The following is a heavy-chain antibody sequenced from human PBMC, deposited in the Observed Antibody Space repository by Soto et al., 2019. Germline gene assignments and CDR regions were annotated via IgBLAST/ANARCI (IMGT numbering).Heavy chain of an antibody. CDR1: CGSISSYD. CDR3: ARHGSGSYQIWFDP. D-gene: IGHD3-10*01. V-gene: IGHV4-59*01. Sequence: SETLCLTCTVACGSISSYDWSWIRQPPGKGLEWIGYIYYSGSTNYNLSLKSRVTISVDTSKNQFSLKLSSVTAADTAVYYCARHGSGSYQIWFDPWGQGTLVTVSS. J-gene: IGHJ5*02. CDR2: IYYSGST.